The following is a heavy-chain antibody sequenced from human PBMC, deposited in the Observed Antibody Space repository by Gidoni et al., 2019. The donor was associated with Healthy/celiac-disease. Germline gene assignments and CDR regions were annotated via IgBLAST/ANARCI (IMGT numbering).Heavy chain of an antibody. Sequence: QVQPVQSGAEVKKPGAPVKVSCKASGYTFTSYGISWVRQAAGQGLEWMVWISAYNGNTNYAQKLQSRVTMTTNTYTSTAYMELRSLRSDDTAVYYCARLAHYYYYYMDVWGKGTTVTVSS. D-gene: IGHD2-21*01. J-gene: IGHJ6*03. V-gene: IGHV1-18*04. CDR3: ARLAHYYYYYMDV. CDR2: ISAYNGNT. CDR1: GYTFTSYG.